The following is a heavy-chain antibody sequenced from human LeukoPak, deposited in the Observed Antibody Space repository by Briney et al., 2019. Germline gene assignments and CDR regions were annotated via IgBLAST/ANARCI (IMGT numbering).Heavy chain of an antibody. CDR2: ISSSSSYI. Sequence: GGSLRLSCAASGFTFSSFSMNWVRQAPGKGLEWVSSISSSSSYIYYADSVKGRFTISRDNAKNSLFLQMSSLRAEDTAVYYCARDGESSGYLYFDYWGQGTLVTVSS. J-gene: IGHJ4*02. CDR3: ARDGESSGYLYFDY. CDR1: GFTFSSFS. D-gene: IGHD3-22*01. V-gene: IGHV3-21*01.